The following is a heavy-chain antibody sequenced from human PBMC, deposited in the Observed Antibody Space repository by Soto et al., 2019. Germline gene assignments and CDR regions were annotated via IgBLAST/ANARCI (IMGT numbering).Heavy chain of an antibody. V-gene: IGHV3-23*01. CDR2: ISGSDDST. J-gene: IGHJ4*02. CDR3: AKRSSSSTFDS. Sequence: EVQLLESGGGLVQPGESLRLSCAASGFTFSSYAMSWVRQAPGKGLEWVSVISGSDDSTYYADSVKGRFTISRDNSKNTPYLQMNSLRAEDTAVYYCAKRSSSSTFDSWGQGTLVTVSS. D-gene: IGHD6-6*01. CDR1: GFTFSSYA.